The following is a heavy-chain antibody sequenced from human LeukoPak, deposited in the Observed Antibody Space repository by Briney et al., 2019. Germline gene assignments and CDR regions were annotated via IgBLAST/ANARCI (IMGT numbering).Heavy chain of an antibody. D-gene: IGHD4-17*01. CDR3: AREKGGDYYYYYGMDV. CDR1: GYTFTGYY. J-gene: IGHJ6*02. CDR2: INPNSGGT. Sequence: ASVKVSCKASGYTFTGYYMHWVRQAPGQGLEWMGWINPNSGGTNYAQKFQGRVTMTRDTSISTAYMELSRLRSDDTAVYYCAREKGGDYYYYYGMDVWGLGTTVTVSS. V-gene: IGHV1-2*02.